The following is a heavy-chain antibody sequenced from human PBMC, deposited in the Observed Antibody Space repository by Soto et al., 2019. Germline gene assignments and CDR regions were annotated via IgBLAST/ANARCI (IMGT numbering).Heavy chain of an antibody. CDR3: ARVPYPYSSGWYVFDY. CDR1: GFTFDDYG. Sequence: GGSLRLSCAASGFTFDDYGMSWVRQAPGKGLEWVSGINWNGGSTGYADSVKGRFTISRDNAKNSLYLQMNSLRAEDTALYYCARVPYPYSSGWYVFDYWGQGTLVTVSS. CDR2: INWNGGST. D-gene: IGHD6-19*01. J-gene: IGHJ4*02. V-gene: IGHV3-20*04.